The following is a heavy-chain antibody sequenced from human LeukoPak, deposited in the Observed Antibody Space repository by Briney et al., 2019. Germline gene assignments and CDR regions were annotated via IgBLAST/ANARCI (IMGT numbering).Heavy chain of an antibody. CDR3: ARDLWARARNERLVVAAHQSSRGFCAGYDY. V-gene: IGHV1-46*01. Sequence: ASVKVSCKASGYTFTSYYMHWVRQAPGQGLEWMGIINPSGGSTSYAQKFQGRVTMTRDTSTSTVYMELSSLRSEDTAVYYCARDLWARARNERLVVAAHQSSRGFCAGYDYWGQGTLVTVSS. D-gene: IGHD2-15*01. J-gene: IGHJ4*02. CDR1: GYTFTSYY. CDR2: INPSGGST.